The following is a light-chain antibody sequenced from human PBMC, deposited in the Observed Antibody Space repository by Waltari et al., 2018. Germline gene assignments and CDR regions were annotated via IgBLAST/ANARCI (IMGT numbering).Light chain of an antibody. V-gene: IGKV3-15*01. CDR2: GAS. J-gene: IGKJ1*01. CDR1: QSVSSN. Sequence: EIVVTQSPATLSVSPGERATLSCRASQSVSSNLAWYQQKPGQAPRLLIYGASPRATGIPARFIGSGSGTEFTLTISSLQFEDFAVYYCQHYNNWPPTWTFGQGTKVEIK. CDR3: QHYNNWPPTWT.